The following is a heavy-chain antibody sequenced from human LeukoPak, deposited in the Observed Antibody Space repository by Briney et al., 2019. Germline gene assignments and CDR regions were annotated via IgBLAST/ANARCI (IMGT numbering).Heavy chain of an antibody. D-gene: IGHD2-21*01. Sequence: SETLSLTCAVSGGSFNGYYWSWIRQPPGKGLEWIGEINHSESSNYNPPPKSRVSIPVHTAKNQLSLKVNAVTAADTAVYYCARGIRSVIYSGHWVDSWGQGTLVTVSS. J-gene: IGHJ5*01. V-gene: IGHV4-34*01. CDR2: INHSESS. CDR3: ARGIRSVIYSGHWVDS. CDR1: GGSFNGYY.